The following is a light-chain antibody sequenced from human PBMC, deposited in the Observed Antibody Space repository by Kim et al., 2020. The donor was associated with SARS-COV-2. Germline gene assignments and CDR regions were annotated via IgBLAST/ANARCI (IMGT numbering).Light chain of an antibody. CDR3: QVWDSSSDQWV. J-gene: IGLJ3*02. V-gene: IGLV3-21*04. CDR1: NIGSKG. CDR2: YDS. Sequence: APGKTARITCGGSNIGSKGVHWYQQKPGQAPVLVIYYDSDRPSGIPERFSGSNSGNTATLTISRVEAGDEADYYCQVWDSSSDQWVFGGGTQLTVL.